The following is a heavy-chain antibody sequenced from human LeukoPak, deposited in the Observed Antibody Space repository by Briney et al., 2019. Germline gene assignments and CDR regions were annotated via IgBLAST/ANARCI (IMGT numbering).Heavy chain of an antibody. CDR2: IYYSGST. V-gene: IGHV4-59*01. Sequence: SETLSLTCTVSGGSISSYYWSWIRQPPGKGLEWIGYIYYSGSTNYNPSLKSRVTISVDTSKNQFSLKLSSVTAADTAVYYCARDSRKGYSYGYRTDAFDIWGQGTMVTVSS. D-gene: IGHD5-18*01. CDR1: GGSISSYY. CDR3: ARDSRKGYSYGYRTDAFDI. J-gene: IGHJ3*02.